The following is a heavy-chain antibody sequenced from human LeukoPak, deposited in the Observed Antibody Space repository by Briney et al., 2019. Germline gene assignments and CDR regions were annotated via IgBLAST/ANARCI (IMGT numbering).Heavy chain of an antibody. CDR1: GFTFSSYA. D-gene: IGHD5-12*01. CDR2: VSGSGSST. Sequence: GGSLRLSCAASGFTFSSYAMSWVRQAPGKGLEWVSAVSGSGSSTYYADSVKGRFTISRDNSKNTLYLQMNSLRAEDTAVFYCMNRRLATITWGQGTLVTVSS. J-gene: IGHJ5*02. V-gene: IGHV3-23*01. CDR3: MNRRLATIT.